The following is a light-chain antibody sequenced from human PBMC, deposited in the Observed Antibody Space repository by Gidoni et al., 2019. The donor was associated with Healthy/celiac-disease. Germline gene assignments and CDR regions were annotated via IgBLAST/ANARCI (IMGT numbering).Light chain of an antibody. CDR3: CSYAGSYTWV. CDR1: SSDVGGYNY. J-gene: IGLJ3*02. V-gene: IGLV2-11*01. CDR2: DVS. Sequence: QSALTQPRSVSGSPGQSVTISCTGTSSDVGGYNYVSWYQQYTGTSTKLMIYDVSKRPSGVPDRFSGSKSGNTASLTISGLQAEDEADYYCCSYAGSYTWVFGGGTKLTVL.